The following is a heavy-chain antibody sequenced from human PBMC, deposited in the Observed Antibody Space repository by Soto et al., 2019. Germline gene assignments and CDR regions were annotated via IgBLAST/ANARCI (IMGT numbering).Heavy chain of an antibody. CDR2: IYYSGST. Sequence: QVQLQESGPGLVKPSRTLSLMCTVSGGSISSGGYYWSWIRQHPGKGLEWIGYIYYSGSTYYNPSLKSRVTISLDTSKNQFSLKLSSVTAADTAMYYCARLSSGERLNFDYWGQGTLVTVSS. CDR3: ARLSSGERLNFDY. J-gene: IGHJ4*02. D-gene: IGHD3-10*02. CDR1: GGSISSGGYY. V-gene: IGHV4-31*03.